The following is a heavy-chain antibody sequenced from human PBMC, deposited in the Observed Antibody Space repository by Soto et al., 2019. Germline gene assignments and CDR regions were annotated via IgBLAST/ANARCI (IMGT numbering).Heavy chain of an antibody. CDR3: ARDRGATNFDY. V-gene: IGHV6-1*01. CDR2: TYYRSKWYN. J-gene: IGHJ4*02. CDR1: GDSVSSNSAT. Sequence: SQTLSLPCAISGDSVSSNSATWNVIRQSPSRGLEWLGGTYYRSKWYNDYAVSVKSRITLNPDTSKNQFSLQLNSVTPEDTAVYYCARDRGATNFDYWGQGTLVTVSS. D-gene: IGHD3-10*01.